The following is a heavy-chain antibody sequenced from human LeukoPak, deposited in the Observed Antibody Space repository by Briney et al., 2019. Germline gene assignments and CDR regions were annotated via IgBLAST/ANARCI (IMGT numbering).Heavy chain of an antibody. Sequence: GESLQISCKDSAYSFTDYWIGWVRQMPGKGLEWMGIMYPGDSDTRYSPSFQGQVTISADKSINTAYLQWSSLKASDTAIYYCARSNGAGAAQYWGQGTLVTVSS. CDR3: ARSNGAGAAQY. V-gene: IGHV5-51*01. D-gene: IGHD1-26*01. CDR1: AYSFTDYW. CDR2: MYPGDSDT. J-gene: IGHJ4*02.